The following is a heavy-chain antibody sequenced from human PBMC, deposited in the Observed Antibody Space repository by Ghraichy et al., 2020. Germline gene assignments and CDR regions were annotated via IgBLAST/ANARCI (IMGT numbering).Heavy chain of an antibody. Sequence: GGSLRLSCAASGFSFSNAWMHWVRQAPGKGLMWVSHINSDGSTTTYADSVKGRFTISRDNAKNTVYLQMNSLRAEDTAVYYCARDIGYRLHYWGQGTLVTVPS. J-gene: IGHJ4*02. CDR3: ARDIGYRLHY. CDR2: INSDGSTT. V-gene: IGHV3-74*01. D-gene: IGHD5-18*01. CDR1: GFSFSNAW.